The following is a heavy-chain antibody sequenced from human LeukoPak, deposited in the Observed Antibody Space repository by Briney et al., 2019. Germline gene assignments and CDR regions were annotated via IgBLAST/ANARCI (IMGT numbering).Heavy chain of an antibody. Sequence: SETLSLTCTVSGGPITSNSHYWGWGRQPPGKGLEWVGSISYSGDTHYNPSLKSRVTLSVDTSKSQFSLNLSSLTAADTAVFYCARQPHYYDTSAYYPSHFDYWGLGTLVTVAS. CDR1: GGPITSNSHY. J-gene: IGHJ4*02. V-gene: IGHV4-39*01. CDR3: ARQPHYYDTSAYYPSHFDY. D-gene: IGHD3-22*01. CDR2: ISYSGDT.